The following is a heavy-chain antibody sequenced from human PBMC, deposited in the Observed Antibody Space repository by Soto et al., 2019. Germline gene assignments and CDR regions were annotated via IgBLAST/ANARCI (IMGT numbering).Heavy chain of an antibody. CDR2: IYNTGST. V-gene: IGHV4-59*01. CDR3: ARGPPFDP. CDR1: GASISSCY. J-gene: IGHJ5*02. Sequence: SETLSLTCTVSGASISSCYWSWVRQPPGKGLEWIAYIYNTGSTNYNPSLKSRVIISLDTSQNQFSLNLSSVTAADTAMYFCARGPPFDPWGQGTQVTVS.